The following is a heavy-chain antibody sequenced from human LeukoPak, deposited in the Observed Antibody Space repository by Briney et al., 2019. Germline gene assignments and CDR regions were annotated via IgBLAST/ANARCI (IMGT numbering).Heavy chain of an antibody. CDR1: GFTFSSYA. D-gene: IGHD6-19*01. V-gene: IGHV3-23*01. CDR2: ISGSGGSI. J-gene: IGHJ4*02. Sequence: GGSVRLSCAASGFTFSSYAMSWVRQAPGKGLEWVSAISGSGGSIYYADSVKGRFTISRDNSKNTLFLQMNSLRAEDTAVYYCAKVRRNGWYFEYWGQGTVVTVSS. CDR3: AKVRRNGWYFEY.